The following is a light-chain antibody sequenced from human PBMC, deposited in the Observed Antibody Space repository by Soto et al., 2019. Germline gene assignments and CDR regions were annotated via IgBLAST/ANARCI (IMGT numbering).Light chain of an antibody. J-gene: IGKJ2*01. Sequence: ENVLTQSPGTLSLSPGERATLSCRASQSLTSNFLAWYQQKPGQAPRLLIYDASTRAAGVPDRFSGSGSGTDFTLTITRLEPEDVAVYYCLKYCRSGLLYTFGEGTKL. CDR2: DAS. CDR3: LKYCRSGLLYT. V-gene: IGKV3-20*01. CDR1: QSLTSNF.